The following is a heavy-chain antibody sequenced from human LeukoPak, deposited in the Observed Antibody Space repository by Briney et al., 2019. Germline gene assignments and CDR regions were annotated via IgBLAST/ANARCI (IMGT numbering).Heavy chain of an antibody. J-gene: IGHJ6*02. Sequence: GASVKVSCKASGGTFSSYAISWVRQAPGQGLEWMGGIIPIFGTANYAQKFQGRVTITADKSTSTAYMELSSLRSEDTAVYYCARQGGSVGATPYYYYGMDVWGQGTTVTVSS. CDR1: GGTFSSYA. CDR3: ARQGGSVGATPYYYYGMDV. D-gene: IGHD1-26*01. CDR2: IIPIFGTA. V-gene: IGHV1-69*06.